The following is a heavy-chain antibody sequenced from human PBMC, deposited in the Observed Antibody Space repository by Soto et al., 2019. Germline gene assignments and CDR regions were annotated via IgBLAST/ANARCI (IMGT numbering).Heavy chain of an antibody. Sequence: GGSLRLSCAVSGFTFSSCAMNWVRQAPGKGLEWVSAISASGGGTYYADSVKGRFTVSRDNSKNTLYLQMNSLRAEDTAVYYCAKERISVAGPDAFDIWGQGTMVTVSS. CDR2: ISASGGGT. CDR1: GFTFSSCA. D-gene: IGHD6-19*01. CDR3: AKERISVAGPDAFDI. J-gene: IGHJ3*02. V-gene: IGHV3-23*01.